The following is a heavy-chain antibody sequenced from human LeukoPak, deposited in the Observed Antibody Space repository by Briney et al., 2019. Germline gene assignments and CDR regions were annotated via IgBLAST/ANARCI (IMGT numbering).Heavy chain of an antibody. D-gene: IGHD6-6*01. CDR2: ISSTISYQ. J-gene: IGHJ4*02. CDR3: TRRPIAATAYYFDY. V-gene: IGHV3-21*01. Sequence: GGSLRLSCAASGFTFNSYSMNWVRPAPGKGLEWVSSISSTISYQYYADPVKGRFTISRVNAKNSLYLQMNSLRAEDTAVYYCTRRPIAATAYYFDYWGQGTLVTVSS. CDR1: GFTFNSYS.